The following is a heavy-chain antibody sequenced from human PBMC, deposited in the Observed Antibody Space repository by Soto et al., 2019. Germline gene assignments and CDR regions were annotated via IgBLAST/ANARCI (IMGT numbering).Heavy chain of an antibody. CDR1: GGSFSGYY. J-gene: IGHJ5*02. Sequence: SETLSLTCAVYGGSFSGYYWSWIRQPPGKGLEWIGEINHSGSTNYNPSLKSRVTISVDTSKNQFSLKLSSVTAADTAVYYCARTAVRGVITHHNWFDPWGQGTLVTVSS. V-gene: IGHV4-34*01. CDR2: INHSGST. D-gene: IGHD3-10*01. CDR3: ARTAVRGVITHHNWFDP.